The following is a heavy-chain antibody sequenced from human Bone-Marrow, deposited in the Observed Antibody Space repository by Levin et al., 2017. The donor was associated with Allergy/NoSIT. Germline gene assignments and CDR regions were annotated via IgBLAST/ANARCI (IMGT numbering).Heavy chain of an antibody. D-gene: IGHD1-26*01. CDR1: GGSISSGGYY. CDR2: IYYSGST. CDR3: ARAKYSGSYYEAFDI. J-gene: IGHJ3*02. V-gene: IGHV4-31*03. Sequence: SETLSLTCTVSGGSISSGGYYWSWIRQHPGKGLEWIGYIYYSGSTYYNPSLKSRVTISVDTSKNQFSLKLSSVTAADTAVYYCARAKYSGSYYEAFDIWGQGTMVTVSS.